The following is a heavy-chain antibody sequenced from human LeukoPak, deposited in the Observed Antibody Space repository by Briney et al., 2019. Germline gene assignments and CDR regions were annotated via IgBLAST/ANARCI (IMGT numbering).Heavy chain of an antibody. D-gene: IGHD6-13*01. CDR2: ISYSGST. CDR3: ARGAAAGIDS. Sequence: SETLSLTCTVSGGSIRSRGYYCGWIRQPPGKGLEWIGSISYSGSTYYNPSLKSPVTVSADTSKNQFSLKLSSVTAADTAVYYCARGAAAGIDSWGQGILVTVSS. CDR1: GGSIRSRGYY. V-gene: IGHV4-39*01. J-gene: IGHJ5*01.